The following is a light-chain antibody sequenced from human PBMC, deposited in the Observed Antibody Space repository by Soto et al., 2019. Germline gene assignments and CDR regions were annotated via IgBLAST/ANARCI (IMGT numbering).Light chain of an antibody. CDR1: SSDVGGYNY. J-gene: IGLJ2*01. CDR3: SSYRTSSIVV. CDR2: DVN. Sequence: QLVLTQPASVSGSPGQSITISCTGTSSDVGGYNYVSWYQQHPGKAPKVMIYDVNYRPSGVSNRFSGTKSDNTASLTISGLQAEDEADYYCSSYRTSSIVVFGGGTKVTVL. V-gene: IGLV2-14*01.